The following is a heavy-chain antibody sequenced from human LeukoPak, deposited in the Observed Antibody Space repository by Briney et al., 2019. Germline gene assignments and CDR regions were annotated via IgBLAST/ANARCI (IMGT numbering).Heavy chain of an antibody. D-gene: IGHD4-23*01. CDR2: IQYDGSNQ. CDR1: GFTFSSYG. J-gene: IGHJ4*02. V-gene: IGHV3-30*02. CDR3: ARVGGETTVVTAYYFDY. Sequence: GGSLRLSCAASGFTFSSYGMHWVRQAPGKGLEWVAYIQYDGSNQQYADSVKGRFSISRDRSKNSLYLQMNSLRAEDTALYYCARVGGETTVVTAYYFDYWGQGTLVTVSS.